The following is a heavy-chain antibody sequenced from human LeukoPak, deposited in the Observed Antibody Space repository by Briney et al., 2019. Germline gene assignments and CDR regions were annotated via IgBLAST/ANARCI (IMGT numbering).Heavy chain of an antibody. J-gene: IGHJ3*02. CDR1: GYTFTGYY. D-gene: IGHD2-15*01. V-gene: IGHV1-2*02. CDR2: INPNSGGT. CDR3: ARDVQDIVVVVAAVDAFDI. Sequence: GASVKVSCKASGYTFTGYYMHWVRQAPGQGLEWMGWINPNSGGTNYAQKFQGRVTMTRDTSISTAYMELSSLRSEDTAVYYCARDVQDIVVVVAAVDAFDIWGQGTMVTVSS.